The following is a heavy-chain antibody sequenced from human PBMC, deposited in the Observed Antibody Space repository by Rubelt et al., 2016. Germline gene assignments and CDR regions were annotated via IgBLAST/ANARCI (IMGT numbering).Heavy chain of an antibody. CDR3: AREDRLLAYFDD. CDR2: IYSGGST. V-gene: IGHV3-23*03. Sequence: EVQLLESGGGLVQPGGSLRLSCAASGFTFSAYAMTWVRQAPGKGLEWVSVIYSGGSTYYADSVKGRFTISRDNSKNTRYLQMNSRRAEDTAVYYCAREDRLLAYFDDWGQVTLVTVST. J-gene: IGHJ4*02. CDR1: GFTFSAYA. D-gene: IGHD2-15*01.